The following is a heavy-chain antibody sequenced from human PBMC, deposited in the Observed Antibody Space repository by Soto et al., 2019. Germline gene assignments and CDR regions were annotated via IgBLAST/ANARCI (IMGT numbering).Heavy chain of an antibody. CDR3: ARGAFPTWGTYPLDY. CDR2: IKQAGGEK. D-gene: IGHD3-16*02. Sequence: EVQLVESGGGLVQPGGSLRLSCAASGFTFTSYWMTWVRQAPGKGLEWVANIKQAGGEKYYVGSVKGRFTISRDNAENSLYLQFDSMRAEDAAVYYCARGAFPTWGTYPLDYWGQGTLVTVSS. CDR1: GFTFTSYW. J-gene: IGHJ4*02. V-gene: IGHV3-7*04.